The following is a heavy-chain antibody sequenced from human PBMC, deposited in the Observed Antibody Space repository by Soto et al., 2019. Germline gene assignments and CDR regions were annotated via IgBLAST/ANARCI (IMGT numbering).Heavy chain of an antibody. CDR2: INHSGST. CDR3: ARLVSDVVVVAATDYYYMDV. Sequence: SETLSLTCAVYGGSFSGYYWSWIRQPPGKGLEWIGEINHSGSTNYNPSLKSRVTISVDTSKNQFSLKLSSVTAADTAVYYCARLVSDVVVVAATDYYYMDVWGKGTTVTVSS. CDR1: GGSFSGYY. J-gene: IGHJ6*03. V-gene: IGHV4-34*01. D-gene: IGHD2-15*01.